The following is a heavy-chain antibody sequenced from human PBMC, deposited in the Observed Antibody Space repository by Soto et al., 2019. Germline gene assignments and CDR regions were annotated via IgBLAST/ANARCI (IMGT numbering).Heavy chain of an antibody. V-gene: IGHV3-15*01. D-gene: IGHD6-13*01. CDR2: IRSKTVGGTT. Sequence: EVQLVESGGGLVEPVGSLRLSCAASGITFSNAWMNWVRKAPGKGLEYIGRIRSKTVGGTTEYAAPVEGRFTVSRDDSKITLYLQMIGLRTEDTAVYYCTTTRPGTNVFDNWGQGTLVTVSS. CDR1: GITFSNAW. J-gene: IGHJ3*02. CDR3: TTTRPGTNVFDN.